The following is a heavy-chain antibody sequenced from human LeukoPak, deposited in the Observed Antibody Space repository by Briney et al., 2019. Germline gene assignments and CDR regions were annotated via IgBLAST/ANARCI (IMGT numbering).Heavy chain of an antibody. CDR3: ARGGSYFDISGYYFY. CDR1: GFTVGSNT. J-gene: IGHJ4*02. CDR2: IYSGGST. Sequence: GGSLRLSCAPSGFTVGSNTMSWVRQAPGKGLEWVSIIYSGGSTSYADSVKGRFTISRDNSKNTLYLQMNSLRTEDTAVYYCARGGSYFDISGYYFYWGQGTLVTVSS. D-gene: IGHD3-22*01. V-gene: IGHV3-66*01.